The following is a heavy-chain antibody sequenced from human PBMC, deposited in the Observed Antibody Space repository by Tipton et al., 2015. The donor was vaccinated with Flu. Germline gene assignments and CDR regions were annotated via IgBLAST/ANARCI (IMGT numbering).Heavy chain of an antibody. V-gene: IGHV1-18*01. J-gene: IGHJ6*02. CDR3: ARDRGSYNIHLEYHYYYGMDV. Sequence: QVQLVQSGVEVEKPGASVKVSCKASGYTFSNYGVTWIRQAPGQGLEWMGWISGYNGDTNYAEKLQGRVTMTTDTSTNTAYMELRSLKSDDTATYYCARDRGSYNIHLEYHYYYGMDVWGQGTTVTVSS. CDR2: ISGYNGDT. CDR1: GYTFSNYG. D-gene: IGHD1-26*01.